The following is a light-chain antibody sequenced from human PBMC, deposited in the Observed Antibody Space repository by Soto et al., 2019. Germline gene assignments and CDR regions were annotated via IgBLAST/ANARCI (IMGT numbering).Light chain of an antibody. CDR3: QQYNNWPVT. CDR1: QSVSSN. V-gene: IGKV3-15*01. Sequence: IVMTQSPATLSVYPKEGATHSCRAGQSVSSNLAWYQHNPGQAPRLVCFGASARATGIPARFSASGSGAQFTLSISCLQSEDFAVYYCQQYNNWPVTFGQGTKV. CDR2: GAS. J-gene: IGKJ1*01.